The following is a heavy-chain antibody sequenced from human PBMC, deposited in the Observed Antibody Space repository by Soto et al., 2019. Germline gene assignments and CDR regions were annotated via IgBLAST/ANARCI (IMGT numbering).Heavy chain of an antibody. CDR2: IYYSGST. CDR1: GGSISSYY. V-gene: IGHV4-59*01. J-gene: IGHJ6*02. Sequence: PSLTCTVSGGSISSYYWSWIRQPPGKGLEWIGYIYYSGSTNYNPSLKSRVTISVDTSKNQFSLKLSSVTAADTAVYYCARVVGQQLVRGYYYYYGMDVWGQGTTVTVSS. D-gene: IGHD6-13*01. CDR3: ARVVGQQLVRGYYYYYGMDV.